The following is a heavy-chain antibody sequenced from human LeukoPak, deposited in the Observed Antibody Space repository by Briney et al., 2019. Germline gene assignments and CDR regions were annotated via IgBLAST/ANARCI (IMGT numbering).Heavy chain of an antibody. CDR2: ISGSDAST. CDR1: GFTFSTYA. Sequence: GGSLRLSCAASGFTFSTYAMNWVRQAPGKGLEWVSTISGSDASTYYADSVKGRFTISRDNSKNTLYLQMNSLGVEDTAVYYCARGDNPLSGYYYVFFFDNWGQGTLVTVSS. J-gene: IGHJ4*02. V-gene: IGHV3-23*01. D-gene: IGHD1-26*01. CDR3: ARGDNPLSGYYYVFFFDN.